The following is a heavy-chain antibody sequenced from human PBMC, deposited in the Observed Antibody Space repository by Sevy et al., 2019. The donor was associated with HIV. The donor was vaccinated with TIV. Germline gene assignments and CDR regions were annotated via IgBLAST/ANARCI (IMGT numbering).Heavy chain of an antibody. CDR1: GFTFDEYG. D-gene: IGHD6-13*01. Sequence: GGSLRLSCAASGFTFDEYGMHWVRQAPGKGLEWVSGINWNSGNIGYADSVKGRFTISRDNAKNSLYLQMNRLRAEDTALYYCAKVISIEGGIAAVGTGIFDFWGQGTLVTVSS. J-gene: IGHJ4*02. CDR2: INWNSGNI. V-gene: IGHV3-9*01. CDR3: AKVISIEGGIAAVGTGIFDF.